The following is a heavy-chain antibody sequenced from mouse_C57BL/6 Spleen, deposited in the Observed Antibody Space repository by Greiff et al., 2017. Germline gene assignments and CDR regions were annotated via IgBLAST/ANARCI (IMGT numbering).Heavy chain of an antibody. CDR3: ARKLPYYFDY. CDR1: GYAFSSYW. Sequence: VQGVESGAELVKPGASVKISCKASGYAFSSYWMNWVKQRPGKGLEWIGQIYPGDGDTNYNGKFKGKATLTADKSSSTAYMQLSSLTSEDSAVYFCARKLPYYFDYWGQGTTLTVSS. D-gene: IGHD1-1*01. CDR2: IYPGDGDT. J-gene: IGHJ2*01. V-gene: IGHV1-80*01.